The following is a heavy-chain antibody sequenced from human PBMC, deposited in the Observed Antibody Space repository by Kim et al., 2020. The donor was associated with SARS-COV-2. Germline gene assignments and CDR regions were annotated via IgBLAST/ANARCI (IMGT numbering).Heavy chain of an antibody. V-gene: IGHV3-7*03. Sequence: GGSLRLSCEVSGFTLSTYWMTWVRQAPGKGLEWVANIKQDGNEEHYGDSVKGRFTISRDNARNSLHLQMNSLRVEDTAIYYCVRYGLNAAMDIWGQGTLVTVSS. D-gene: IGHD2-2*01. CDR2: IKQDGNEE. J-gene: IGHJ4*02. CDR3: VRYGLNAAMDI. CDR1: GFTLSTYW.